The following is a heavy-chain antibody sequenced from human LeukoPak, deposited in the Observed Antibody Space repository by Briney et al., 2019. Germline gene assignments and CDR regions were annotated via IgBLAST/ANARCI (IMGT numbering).Heavy chain of an antibody. J-gene: IGHJ5*02. V-gene: IGHV1-46*01. D-gene: IGHD3-3*01. CDR1: GYTSTSYY. Sequence: GASVKVSCKASGYTSTSYYMHWVRQAPGQGLEWMGIINPSGAGTSYAQKFQGRVTMTRDTSTSTVYMELSSLRSEDTAVYYCARDQDVNYDFWSGYHWFDPWGQGTLVTVSS. CDR3: ARDQDVNYDFWSGYHWFDP. CDR2: INPSGAGT.